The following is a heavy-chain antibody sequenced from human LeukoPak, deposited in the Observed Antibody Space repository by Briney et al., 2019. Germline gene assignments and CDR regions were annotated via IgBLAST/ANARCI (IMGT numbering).Heavy chain of an antibody. Sequence: GGSLRLSCAASGFTFSSYSMNWVRQAPGKGLEWVANRKQDGGEKYYVDSVKDRFTISRDNAKKSVILQMDSLKTEDTAVYYCTGNYYGSGSYADFDYWGQGTLVTVSS. CDR1: GFTFSSYS. CDR2: RKQDGGEK. CDR3: TGNYYGSGSYADFDY. D-gene: IGHD3-10*01. J-gene: IGHJ4*02. V-gene: IGHV3-7*03.